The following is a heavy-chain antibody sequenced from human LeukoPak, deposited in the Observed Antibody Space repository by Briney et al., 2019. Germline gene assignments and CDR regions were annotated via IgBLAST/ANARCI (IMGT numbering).Heavy chain of an antibody. J-gene: IGHJ4*02. D-gene: IGHD3-22*01. CDR2: IYYSGST. CDR1: GGSISSSSYY. CDR3: ARETYYYDSSGYYLYFDY. Sequence: SETLSLTCTVSGGSISSSSYYWGWIRQPPGKGLEWIGSIYYSGSTYYNPSLKSRVTISVDTSKNQFSLKLSSVTAADTAVYYCARETYYYDSSGYYLYFDYWGQGTLVTVSS. V-gene: IGHV4-39*07.